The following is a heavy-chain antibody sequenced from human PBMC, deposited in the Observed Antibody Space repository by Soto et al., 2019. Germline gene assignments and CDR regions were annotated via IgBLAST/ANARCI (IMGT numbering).Heavy chain of an antibody. CDR1: GGSISSYY. J-gene: IGHJ5*02. CDR3: ARVRGQQLVRWWFDP. CDR2: IYYSGST. Sequence: SETLSLTCTVSGGSISSYYWSWIRQPPGKGLEWIGYIYYSGSTNYNPSLKSRVTISVDTSKNQFSLKLSSVTAADTAVYYCARVRGQQLVRWWFDPWGQGTLVTVPQ. V-gene: IGHV4-59*01. D-gene: IGHD6-13*01.